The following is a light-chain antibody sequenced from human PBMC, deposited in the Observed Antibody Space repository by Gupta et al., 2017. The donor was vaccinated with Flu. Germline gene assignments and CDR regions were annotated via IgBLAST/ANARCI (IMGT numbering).Light chain of an antibody. J-gene: IGLJ3*02. V-gene: IGLV3-9*01. CDR1: NIGSKN. CDR3: QVWDNMSASV. CDR2: RRT. Sequence: SYELSQPPSVSVALGQTANISCERNNIGSKNVFWYQQKPDQAPVLVIPRRTNRPSEIPERFSGSKSGNTATLTISRVVAGDEAVYFCQVWDNMSASVFGGGTKLTVL.